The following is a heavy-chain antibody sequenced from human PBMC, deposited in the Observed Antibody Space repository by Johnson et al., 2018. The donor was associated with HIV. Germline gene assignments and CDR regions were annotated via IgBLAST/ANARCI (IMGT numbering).Heavy chain of an antibody. Sequence: QVQLVESGGGVVQPGRSLRLSCAASGFAFSNFGMHWVRQAPGKGLEWVAVTSYDGSNKYYADSVKGRFTISRDNSKNTLYLQMNSLRAEDTAVYYCAKEGVVGSYLGAFDIWGQGTMVTVSS. D-gene: IGHD3-10*01. CDR3: AKEGVVGSYLGAFDI. J-gene: IGHJ3*02. V-gene: IGHV3-30*18. CDR2: TSYDGSNK. CDR1: GFAFSNFG.